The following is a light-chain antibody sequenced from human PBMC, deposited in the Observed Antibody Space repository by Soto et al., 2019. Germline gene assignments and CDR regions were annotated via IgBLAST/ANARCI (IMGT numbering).Light chain of an antibody. CDR3: QQYGSSPYT. V-gene: IGKV3-20*01. Sequence: EIVLTQSPGTLSLSPGERATLSCRASQSVRSSDLAWYHQKPGQAPRLLIYGASSRATGIPDRFSGSGSGTDFTLTISRLEAEDSAVYYCQQYGSSPYTFGQGTKLEIK. CDR1: QSVRSSD. CDR2: GAS. J-gene: IGKJ2*01.